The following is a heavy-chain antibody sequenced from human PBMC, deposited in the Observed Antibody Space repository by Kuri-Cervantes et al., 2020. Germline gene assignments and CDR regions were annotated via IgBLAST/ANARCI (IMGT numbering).Heavy chain of an antibody. CDR3: AIGVGWGSNWFDP. J-gene: IGHJ5*02. Sequence: SQALSLTCGVSGYSISSVYYWGWIRQPPGKGLEWIGSIFQSGGTFYNPSLKSRVTISVDTSKNQVSLKLSSVTAADTAVYYCAIGVGWGSNWFDPWGQGTLVTVSS. CDR2: IFQSGGT. D-gene: IGHD7-27*01. CDR1: GYSISSVYY. V-gene: IGHV4-38-2*01.